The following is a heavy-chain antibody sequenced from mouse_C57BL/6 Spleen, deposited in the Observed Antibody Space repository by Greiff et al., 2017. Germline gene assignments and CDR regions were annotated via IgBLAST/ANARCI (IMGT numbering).Heavy chain of an antibody. CDR2: IYPGDGDT. CDR1: GYAFSSSW. Sequence: LQASGPELVKPGASVKISCKASGYAFSSSWMNWVKQRPGKGLEWIGRIYPGDGDTNYNGKFKGKATLTADKSSSTAYMQLSSLTSEDSAVYFCAREGSNYGGFAYWGQGTLVTVSA. D-gene: IGHD2-5*01. CDR3: AREGSNYGGFAY. J-gene: IGHJ3*01. V-gene: IGHV1-82*01.